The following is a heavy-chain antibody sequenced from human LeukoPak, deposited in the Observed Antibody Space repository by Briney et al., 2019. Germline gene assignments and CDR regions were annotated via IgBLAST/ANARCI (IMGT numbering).Heavy chain of an antibody. CDR1: GFTFSSYA. V-gene: IGHV3-23*01. CDR3: ARHRAGYYDTSGYYYDY. Sequence: GGSLRLSCAASGFTFSSYAMSWVRQAPGKGLEWVSAISGSGGSTYYADSVKGRFTISRDNPKNTLYLQMNSLRAEDTAVYYCARHRAGYYDTSGYYYDYWGQGTLVTVSS. D-gene: IGHD3-22*01. CDR2: ISGSGGST. J-gene: IGHJ4*02.